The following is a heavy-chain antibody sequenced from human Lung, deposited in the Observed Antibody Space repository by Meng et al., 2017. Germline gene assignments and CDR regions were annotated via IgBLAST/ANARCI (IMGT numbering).Heavy chain of an antibody. V-gene: IGHV1-2*06. CDR1: GYNFPDYY. CDR3: ARDEDISAAGKLFGDY. Sequence: SGAEVKKPGASVKVSCKPSGYNFPDYYIHWVRRAPGQGLEWMGRINPKSGDTHYAQKFQARVTMTGDTSISTAYMELSGLRSDDTAMYYCARDEDISAAGKLFGDYWGQGTLVTVSS. CDR2: INPKSGDT. J-gene: IGHJ4*02. D-gene: IGHD6-25*01.